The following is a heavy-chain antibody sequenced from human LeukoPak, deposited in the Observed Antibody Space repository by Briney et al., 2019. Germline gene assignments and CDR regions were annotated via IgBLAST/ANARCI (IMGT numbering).Heavy chain of an antibody. V-gene: IGHV1-18*01. J-gene: IGHJ4*02. CDR2: ISAYNGNT. CDR1: GYTFTNYG. Sequence: GASVKVSCKASGYTFTNYGINWVRQAPGQGLEWMGWISAYNGNTNYAQKLQGRVTMTRNTSISTAYMELSSLRSEDTAVYYCARVKATTQANWGQGTLVTVSS. CDR3: ARVKATTQAN. D-gene: IGHD1-26*01.